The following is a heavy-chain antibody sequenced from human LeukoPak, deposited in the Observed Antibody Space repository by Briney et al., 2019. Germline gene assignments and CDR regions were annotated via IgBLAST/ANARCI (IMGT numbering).Heavy chain of an antibody. V-gene: IGHV1-46*01. CDR1: GYTFTSYY. J-gene: IGHJ4*02. CDR2: INPSGGST. D-gene: IGHD6-6*01. Sequence: ASVKVSCKASGYTFTSYYMHWVRQAPGQGLEWMGIINPSGGSTSYAQKFQDRVTMTRDTSTSTVYMELSSLRSEDTAVYYCARSPDPSIAVRLPEGYWGQGTLVTVSS. CDR3: ARSPDPSIAVRLPEGY.